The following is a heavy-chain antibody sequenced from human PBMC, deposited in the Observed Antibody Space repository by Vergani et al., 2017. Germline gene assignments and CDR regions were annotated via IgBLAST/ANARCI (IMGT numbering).Heavy chain of an antibody. CDR1: GGSISSGSYY. V-gene: IGHV4-61*02. CDR3: AREVRRGFDP. CDR2: IYTSGST. Sequence: QVQLQESGPGLVKPSQTLSLTCTVSGGSISSGSYYWSWIRQPAGKGLEWIGRIYTSGSTNYNPSLKSRVTRSVDTSKNQFSLKLSSVTAADTAVYYCAREVRRGFDPWGQGTLVTVSS. J-gene: IGHJ5*02.